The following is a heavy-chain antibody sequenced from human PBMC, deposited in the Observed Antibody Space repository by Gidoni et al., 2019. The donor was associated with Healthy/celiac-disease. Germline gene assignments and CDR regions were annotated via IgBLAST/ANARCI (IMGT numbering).Heavy chain of an antibody. V-gene: IGHV3-7*03. D-gene: IGHD3-10*01. J-gene: IGHJ6*02. Sequence: EVQLVESGGGLVQPGGSLSLSCAASGFTFSSYWMSWVRQAPGKGLEWVANIKQDGSEKYYVDSVKGRFTISRDNAKNSLYLQMNSLRAEDTAVYYCARGGYGSGSSYYYYGMDVWGQGTTVTVSS. CDR2: IKQDGSEK. CDR3: ARGGYGSGSSYYYYGMDV. CDR1: GFTFSSYW.